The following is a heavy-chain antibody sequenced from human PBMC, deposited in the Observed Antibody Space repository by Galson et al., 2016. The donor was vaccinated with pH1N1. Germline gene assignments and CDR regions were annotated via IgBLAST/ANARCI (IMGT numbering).Heavy chain of an antibody. D-gene: IGHD3-10*01. J-gene: IGHJ4*02. CDR1: GFSLSTSGVG. Sequence: ALVKPTQTLTLTCTFSGFSLSTSGVGVGWIRQPPGKALEWLALIYWDDDKYYSTSLKTRLTISKDTSKNQVVLTMTNMDPVDTATYFCARTRAGFGDYVYWGQGTLVTVSS. CDR3: ARTRAGFGDYVY. V-gene: IGHV2-70*01. CDR2: IYWDDDK.